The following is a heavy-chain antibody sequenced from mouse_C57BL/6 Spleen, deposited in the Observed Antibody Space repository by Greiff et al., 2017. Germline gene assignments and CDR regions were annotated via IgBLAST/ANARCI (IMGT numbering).Heavy chain of an antibody. V-gene: IGHV5-4*01. J-gene: IGHJ2*01. D-gene: IGHD1-1*01. Sequence: DVQLVESGGGLVKPGGSLKLSCAASGFTFSSYAMSWVRQTPEKRLEWVATISDGGSYTYYPDNVKGRFTISRDNAKNNLYLQMSHLKSEDTAMYYCARDLIYYYDYFDYWGQGTTLTVSS. CDR3: ARDLIYYYDYFDY. CDR2: ISDGGSYT. CDR1: GFTFSSYA.